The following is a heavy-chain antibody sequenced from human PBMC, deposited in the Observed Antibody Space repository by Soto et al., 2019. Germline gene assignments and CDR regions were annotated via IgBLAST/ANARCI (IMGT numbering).Heavy chain of an antibody. CDR3: TANDEVRWWEWTNNGMVD. CDR2: IKSKTDGGTP. D-gene: IGHD3-3*01. Sequence: EVQLVESVGGLVKPGGSLRLSCAASGFTFSNAWMSWVRQAPGKGLEWVGRIKSKTDGGTPDYAAPVKGRFTISRDDSKITLYLQMHSLKTEDTAVYYCTANDEVRWWEWTNNGMVDWGQSPKVTVSS. J-gene: IGHJ6*02. V-gene: IGHV3-15*01. CDR1: GFTFSNAW.